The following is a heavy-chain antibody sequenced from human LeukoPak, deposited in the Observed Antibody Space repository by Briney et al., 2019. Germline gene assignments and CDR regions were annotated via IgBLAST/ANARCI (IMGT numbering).Heavy chain of an antibody. CDR1: GYTFTDHN. Sequence: ASVKVSCKASGYTFTDHNIHWVRQAPGQGLEWMGWISAYNGNTNYAQKLQGRVTMTTDTSTSTAYMELRSLRSDDTAVYYCASTSHDAFDIWGQGTMDTVSS. D-gene: IGHD2-2*01. V-gene: IGHV1-18*04. CDR3: ASTSHDAFDI. CDR2: ISAYNGNT. J-gene: IGHJ3*02.